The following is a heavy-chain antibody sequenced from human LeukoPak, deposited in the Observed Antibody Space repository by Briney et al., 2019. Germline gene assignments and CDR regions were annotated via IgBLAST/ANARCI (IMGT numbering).Heavy chain of an antibody. V-gene: IGHV3-21*01. J-gene: IGHJ4*02. CDR2: ISSSSSYI. Sequence: GGSLRLSCAASGFTFSSYAMSWVRQAPGKGLEWVSSISSSSSYIYYADSVKGRFTISRDNAKNSLYLQMNSLRAEDTAVYYCARPPDYYDSSGQPHYWGQGTLVTVSS. CDR3: ARPPDYYDSSGQPHY. CDR1: GFTFSSYA. D-gene: IGHD3-22*01.